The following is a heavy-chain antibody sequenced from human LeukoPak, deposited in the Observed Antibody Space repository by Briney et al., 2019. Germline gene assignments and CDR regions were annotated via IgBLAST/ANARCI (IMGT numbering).Heavy chain of an antibody. CDR2: IYYSGST. CDR3: ARTPVVTYYYYYGMDV. Sequence: SETLSLTCTVSGYSSSSSSYYWGWLRQPPGKGLEWIGSIYYSGSTYYNPSLKSRVTISVDTSKNQFSLKLSSVTAADTAVYYCARTPVVTYYYYYGMDVWGQGTTVTVSS. D-gene: IGHD4-23*01. J-gene: IGHJ6*02. CDR1: GYSSSSSSYY. V-gene: IGHV4-39*01.